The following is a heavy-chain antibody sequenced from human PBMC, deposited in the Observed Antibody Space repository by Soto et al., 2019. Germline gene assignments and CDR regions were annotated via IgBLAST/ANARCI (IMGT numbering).Heavy chain of an antibody. CDR3: ARDDILTGYPWFDP. D-gene: IGHD3-9*01. V-gene: IGHV4-34*01. CDR2: INHSGCT. Sequence: QVQLQQWGAGLLKPSETLSLTCAVYGGSFSGYYWSWIRQPPGKGLEWIGEINHSGCTNYNPSLKRRVTISVDTSKNQFSLKLRSVTAADTAVYYCARDDILTGYPWFDPWGQGTLVTVSS. CDR1: GGSFSGYY. J-gene: IGHJ5*02.